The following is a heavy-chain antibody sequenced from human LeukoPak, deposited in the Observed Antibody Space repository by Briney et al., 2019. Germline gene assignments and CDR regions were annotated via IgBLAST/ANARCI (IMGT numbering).Heavy chain of an antibody. D-gene: IGHD2-21*01. CDR1: GFTFSSYA. J-gene: IGHJ1*01. V-gene: IGHV3-23*01. CDR3: ARWVPASVYCGGDCYS. CDR2: ISGSGGST. Sequence: TGGSLRLSCAASGFTFSSYAMSWVRQAPGKGLEWVSAISGSGGSTYYADSVKGRFTISRDNAKNSLYLQMNSLRAEDTVVYYCARWVPASVYCGGDCYSWGQGTLVTVSS.